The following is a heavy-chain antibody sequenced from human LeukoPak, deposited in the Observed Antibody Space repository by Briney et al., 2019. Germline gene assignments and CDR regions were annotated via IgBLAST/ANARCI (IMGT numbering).Heavy chain of an antibody. V-gene: IGHV4-59*01. CDR3: AREAAAANFDY. Sequence: PSETLSLTCTVSGGSISSYYWSWIRQPPGKGLEWIGYIYYSGSTNYNPSLKSRVTISVDTSKNQFSLKLSSVTAADTAVYYCAREAAAANFDYWGQGTLVTVSS. CDR1: GGSISSYY. J-gene: IGHJ4*02. D-gene: IGHD6-13*01. CDR2: IYYSGST.